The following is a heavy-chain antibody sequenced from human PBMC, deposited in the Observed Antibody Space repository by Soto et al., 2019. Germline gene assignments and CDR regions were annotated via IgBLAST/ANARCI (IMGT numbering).Heavy chain of an antibody. J-gene: IGHJ3*02. CDR2: IDPSDSYT. Sequence: GESLKISCKGSGYRFTSYWISWVRQMPGKGLEWMGRIDPSDSYTNYSPSFQGHVTISADKSISTAYLQWSSLKASDTAMYYCARPYSSSDDDAFDIRGQGTMVTVSS. V-gene: IGHV5-10-1*01. CDR3: ARPYSSSDDDAFDI. D-gene: IGHD6-6*01. CDR1: GYRFTSYW.